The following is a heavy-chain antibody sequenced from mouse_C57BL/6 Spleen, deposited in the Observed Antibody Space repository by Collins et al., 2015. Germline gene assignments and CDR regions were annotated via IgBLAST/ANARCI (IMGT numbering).Heavy chain of an antibody. V-gene: IGHV1-53*01. Sequence: QVQLQQPGTELVKPGASVKLSCKASGYTFTTYWMHWVRQRPGQGLEWIGNINPSNGGTHYNEKFKSKATLTVDKSSSTAYMQLSSPTSEDSAVYYCARSEVIITIPHWYFDVWGTGTTVTVSS. J-gene: IGHJ1*03. D-gene: IGHD1-1*01. CDR2: INPSNGGT. CDR1: GYTFTTYW. CDR3: ARSEVIITIPHWYFDV.